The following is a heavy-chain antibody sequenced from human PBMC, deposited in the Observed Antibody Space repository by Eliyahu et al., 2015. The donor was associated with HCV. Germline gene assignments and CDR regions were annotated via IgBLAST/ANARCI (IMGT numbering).Heavy chain of an antibody. J-gene: IGHJ2*01. CDR1: GFTFINYD. Sequence: EVQLVESGGGLIQPGGSLRLSCAASGFTFINYDIHWVRQVPGRGFQWVSGITAAGGTNYLDSVVGRFAMSRENAEASVYLHMNSLTADDTGVYYCAREMGVPGFWYFDLWGRGTLVTVTS. CDR2: ITAAGGT. D-gene: IGHD1-26*01. CDR3: AREMGVPGFWYFDL. V-gene: IGHV3-13*01.